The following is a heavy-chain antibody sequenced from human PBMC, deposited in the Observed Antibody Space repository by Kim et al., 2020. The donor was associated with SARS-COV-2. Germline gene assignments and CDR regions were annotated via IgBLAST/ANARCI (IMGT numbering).Heavy chain of an antibody. J-gene: IGHJ4*02. CDR2: INHSGST. Sequence: SETLSLTCAVYGGSFSGYYWSWIRQPPGKGLEWIGEINHSGSTNYNPSLKSRVTISVDTSKNQFSLKLSSVTAADTAVYYCARDRGAMVPGYWGQGTLVTVSS. CDR3: ARDRGAMVPGY. D-gene: IGHD5-18*01. V-gene: IGHV4-34*01. CDR1: GGSFSGYY.